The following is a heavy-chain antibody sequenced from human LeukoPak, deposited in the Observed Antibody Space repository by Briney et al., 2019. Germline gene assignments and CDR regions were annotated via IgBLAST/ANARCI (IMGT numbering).Heavy chain of an antibody. CDR3: ARGHCIAGICYYDAFDI. CDR1: GGSISNYY. D-gene: IGHD2-15*01. CDR2: IYDSGST. V-gene: IGHV4-59*01. J-gene: IGHJ3*02. Sequence: SETLSLTCTVSGGSISNYYWSWIRQPPGKGLEWIGYIYDSGSTNYYPSLKSRVTISVDTSKNQFSLKLSSVTAADTAVYYCARGHCIAGICYYDAFDIWGQGTMVTVSS.